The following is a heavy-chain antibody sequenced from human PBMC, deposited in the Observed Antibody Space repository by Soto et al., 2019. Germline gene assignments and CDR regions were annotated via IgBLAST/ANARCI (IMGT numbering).Heavy chain of an antibody. J-gene: IGHJ6*02. CDR3: ARGRAAVAYYYYYGMDV. CDR1: GFTFSSYW. D-gene: IGHD6-19*01. CDR2: IKQDGSEK. Sequence: GGSLRLSCAASGFTFSSYWMSWVRQAPGKGLEWVANIKQDGSEKYYVDSVKGRFTISRDNAKNSLYLQMNSLRAEDTAVYYCARGRAAVAYYYYYGMDVWGQGTTVTVSS. V-gene: IGHV3-7*01.